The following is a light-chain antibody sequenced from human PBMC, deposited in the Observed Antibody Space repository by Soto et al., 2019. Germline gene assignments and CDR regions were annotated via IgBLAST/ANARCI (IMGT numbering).Light chain of an antibody. V-gene: IGKV3-20*01. CDR1: QSVGSY. CDR3: QQYGDSLSIT. Sequence: EIVLTQSPATLSLSPGERATLSCRASQSVGSYLGWYQHKPGQAPRLLIYGAPSRATGIPDRFSGSGSGTDFTLTITRVEPADFAVYYCQQYGDSLSITFGQGTRLEIK. J-gene: IGKJ5*01. CDR2: GAP.